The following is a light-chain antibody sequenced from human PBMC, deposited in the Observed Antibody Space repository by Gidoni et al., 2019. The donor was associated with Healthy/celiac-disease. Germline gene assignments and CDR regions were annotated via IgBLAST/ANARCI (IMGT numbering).Light chain of an antibody. CDR1: QSVSSY. CDR2: DAS. V-gene: IGKV3-11*01. J-gene: IGKJ3*01. CDR3: QQRSNWRFT. Sequence: EIVLTQSPATLSLSPGERATLSCRASQSVSSYLAWYQQKPGQAPRLLIYDASNRATGIPARFSVSGSGTDFTLTISSLEPEDFAVYYCQQRSNWRFTFXPXTKVDIK.